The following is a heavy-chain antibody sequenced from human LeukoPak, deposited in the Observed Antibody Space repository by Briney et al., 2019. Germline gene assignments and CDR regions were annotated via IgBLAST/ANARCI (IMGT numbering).Heavy chain of an antibody. CDR3: ARAYYLVTPFDH. D-gene: IGHD4-23*01. Sequence: GGSLRLSCAASGFSFSSYWMSWVRQAPGKGLEWAAKIKRDGSEKYYVDSVKGRFTISRDNAKNSLYLQMNSLRAEDTAMYYCARAYYLVTPFDHWGQGTLVTVSS. J-gene: IGHJ4*02. V-gene: IGHV3-7*01. CDR1: GFSFSSYW. CDR2: IKRDGSEK.